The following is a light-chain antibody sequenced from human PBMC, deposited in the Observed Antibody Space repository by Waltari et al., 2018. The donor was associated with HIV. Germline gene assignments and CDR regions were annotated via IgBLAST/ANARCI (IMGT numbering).Light chain of an antibody. V-gene: IGKV3-20*01. CDR2: GAS. CDR3: HQYGSATYT. CDR1: QSVSSDF. J-gene: IGKJ2*01. Sequence: EIVLTQSPATLSLSPGDRAPLSCRASQSVSSDFLAWYQQKRGQAPRLLISGASTRAKGIPDRFSGGGSGTDFTLTISSLDPEDFAVYYCHQYGSATYTFGQGTKLDIK.